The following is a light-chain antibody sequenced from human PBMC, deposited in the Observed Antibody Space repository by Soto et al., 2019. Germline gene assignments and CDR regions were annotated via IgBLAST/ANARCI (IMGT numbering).Light chain of an antibody. CDR3: QQYHNWPPWT. CDR1: QSVSSN. CDR2: GAS. J-gene: IGKJ1*01. Sequence: EIVMTQSPATLAVSPGXGATLSCRASQSVSSNLAWYQQKPGQAPRLLIYGASTRATGIPARFSGSGSGTEFTLTISSLQSEDFAVYYCQQYHNWPPWTFGQGTKVDIK. V-gene: IGKV3-15*01.